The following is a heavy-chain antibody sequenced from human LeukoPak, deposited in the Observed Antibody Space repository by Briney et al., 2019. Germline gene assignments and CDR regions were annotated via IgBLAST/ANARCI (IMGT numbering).Heavy chain of an antibody. CDR3: ARVESVTIFGVVIEYYFDY. J-gene: IGHJ4*02. CDR1: GGSISSYH. D-gene: IGHD3-3*01. V-gene: IGHV4-59*08. CDR2: IYYSGST. Sequence: PSETLSLTCTVSGGSISSYHWSWTRQPPGKGLEWIGYIYYSGSTNYNPSPKSRVTISVDTSKNQFSLKLSSVTAADTAVYYCARVESVTIFGVVIEYYFDYWGQGTLVTVSS.